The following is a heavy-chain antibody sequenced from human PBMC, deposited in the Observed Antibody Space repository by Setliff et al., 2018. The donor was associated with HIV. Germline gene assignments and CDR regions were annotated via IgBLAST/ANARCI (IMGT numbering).Heavy chain of an antibody. J-gene: IGHJ4*02. D-gene: IGHD3-3*01. Sequence: GGSLRLSCAASGFTFSSYSMNWVRQAPGKGLEWVSSISTSRSYIYYADSVKGRFTISRDNAKNSLYLQMNSLRAEDTAVYYCARDVSWRVRTYIDYWGQETLVTVSS. CDR3: ARDVSWRVRTYIDY. V-gene: IGHV3-21*01. CDR1: GFTFSSYS. CDR2: ISTSRSYI.